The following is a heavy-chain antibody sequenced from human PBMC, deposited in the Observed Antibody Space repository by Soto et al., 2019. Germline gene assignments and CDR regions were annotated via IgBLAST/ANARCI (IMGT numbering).Heavy chain of an antibody. CDR1: GGSISSDC. CDR3: ARACSSNSCYDVFDY. D-gene: IGHD2-2*01. Sequence: SETLSLTCTVSGGSISSDCGGCIRQPAEKGLAWIGRIYTSGSTNYNPSLKSRVTMSVDTSKNQFSLKLSSVTAADTAVYYCARACSSNSCYDVFDYWGQGTLVTVSS. V-gene: IGHV4-4*07. CDR2: IYTSGST. J-gene: IGHJ4*02.